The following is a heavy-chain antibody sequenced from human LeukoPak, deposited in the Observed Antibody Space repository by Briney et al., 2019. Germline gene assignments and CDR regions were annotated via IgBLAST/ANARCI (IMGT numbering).Heavy chain of an antibody. CDR1: GFXFSSYA. CDR2: ISGSGGST. Sequence: GGSLRLSCGASGFXFSSYAMSWVRQAPGKGLEWVSAISGSGGSTYYADSVKGRFTISRDNSKNTLYLQMNSLRAEDMAVYYCARSGYIPSFDYWGQGTLVTVSS. J-gene: IGHJ4*02. D-gene: IGHD5-12*01. V-gene: IGHV3-23*01. CDR3: ARSGYIPSFDY.